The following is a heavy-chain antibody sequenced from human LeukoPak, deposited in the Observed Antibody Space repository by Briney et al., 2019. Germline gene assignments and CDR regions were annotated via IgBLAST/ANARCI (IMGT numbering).Heavy chain of an antibody. J-gene: IGHJ5*02. CDR1: GFTFSDSA. CDR3: TTLNEGNWFDP. V-gene: IGHV3-73*01. D-gene: IGHD2-8*01. CDR2: IRDKGYGHAT. Sequence: PGGSLRLSCAASGFTFSDSAIHWVRQASGKGLEWVGRIRDKGYGHATAYAASVKGRFTLSREDSRNTAYLQMDSLKTEDTALYYWTTLNEGNWFDPWGQGTLVTVSS.